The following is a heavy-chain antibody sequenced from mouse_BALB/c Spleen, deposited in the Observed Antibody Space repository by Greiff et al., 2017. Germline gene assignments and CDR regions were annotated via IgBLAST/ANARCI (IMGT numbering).Heavy chain of an antibody. D-gene: IGHD2-14*01. CDR3: TVYYRYERYFDV. CDR1: GFTFSSYT. CDR2: ISSGGSYT. J-gene: IGHJ1*01. Sequence: EVQVVESGGGLVKPGGSLKLSCAASGFTFSSYTMSWVRQTPEKRLEWVATISSGGSYTYYPDSVKGRFTISRDNAKNTLYLQMSSLKSEDTAMYYCTVYYRYERYFDVWGAGTTVTVSS. V-gene: IGHV5-6-4*01.